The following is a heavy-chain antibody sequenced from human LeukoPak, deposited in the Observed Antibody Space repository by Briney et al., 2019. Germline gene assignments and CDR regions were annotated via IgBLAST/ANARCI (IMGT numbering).Heavy chain of an antibody. CDR1: GFTFNDYA. Sequence: AGGSLRLSCAASGFTFNDYAMSWVRQAPGKGLEWLSGISGNGGSTYYADSVKGRFTISRDNSKNTVYLQINSLRAEDTAVYFCARYSGGESGFDYWGQGTLVTVSS. CDR3: ARYSGGESGFDY. D-gene: IGHD4-23*01. CDR2: ISGNGGST. J-gene: IGHJ4*02. V-gene: IGHV3-23*01.